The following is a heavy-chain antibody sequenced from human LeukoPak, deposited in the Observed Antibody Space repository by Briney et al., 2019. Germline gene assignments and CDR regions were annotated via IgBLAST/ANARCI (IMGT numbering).Heavy chain of an antibody. V-gene: IGHV5-51*01. D-gene: IGHD3-10*01. Sequence: GESLKISCQGSGYNFPIYWIGWVRQMPGQGLEWMGIIYPDDSNTIYGPSFQGQVTISADKSISTAYLQWSSLKASDSAMYYCARRSAEVRGVIGYWGQGTLVTVSS. CDR1: GYNFPIYW. CDR2: IYPDDSNT. CDR3: ARRSAEVRGVIGY. J-gene: IGHJ4*02.